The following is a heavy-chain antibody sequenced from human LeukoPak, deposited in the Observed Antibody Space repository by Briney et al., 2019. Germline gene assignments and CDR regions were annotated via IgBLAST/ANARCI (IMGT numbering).Heavy chain of an antibody. CDR2: ISSSSSYI. D-gene: IGHD3-10*01. J-gene: IGHJ4*02. CDR1: GFTFSSYS. V-gene: IGHV3-21*01. CDR3: ARDKRGMGVSSDY. Sequence: GGPLRLSCAASGFTFSSYSMNWVRQAPGKGLEWVSSISSSSSYIYYADSVKGRFTISRDNAKNSLYLHMNSLRAEDTAVYYCARDKRGMGVSSDYWGQGTLVTVSS.